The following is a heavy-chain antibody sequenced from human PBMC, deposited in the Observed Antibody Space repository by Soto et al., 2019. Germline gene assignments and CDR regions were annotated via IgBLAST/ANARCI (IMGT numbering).Heavy chain of an antibody. V-gene: IGHV3-48*03. CDR1: GFTYGAYE. CDR3: ARELRTLDRGVTYSMDV. J-gene: IGHJ6*02. CDR2: ISSSGSIR. D-gene: IGHD3-10*01. Sequence: EVQLEESGGGLVQPGGSLRLSCAVSGFTYGAYEMDWVRQAPGKGLEWVAYISSSGSIRFYADSVQGRFTISRDNANNSLYLQMNSLRAEDTAVYYCARELRTLDRGVTYSMDVWGQGTTVTVTS.